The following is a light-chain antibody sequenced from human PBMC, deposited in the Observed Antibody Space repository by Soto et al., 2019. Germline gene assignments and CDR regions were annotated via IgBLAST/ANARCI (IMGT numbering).Light chain of an antibody. V-gene: IGLV1-44*01. CDR2: SNY. Sequence: QSVLTQTPSVSGSPGQSVTISCTVTWYQQLPGTAPKLVIYSNYDRPSGVPDRFSGSTSGTSASLVIRGLQSEDEADYYCAAWDDILNGYVFGGGTKVTVL. CDR1: T. CDR3: AAWDDILNGYV. J-gene: IGLJ1*01.